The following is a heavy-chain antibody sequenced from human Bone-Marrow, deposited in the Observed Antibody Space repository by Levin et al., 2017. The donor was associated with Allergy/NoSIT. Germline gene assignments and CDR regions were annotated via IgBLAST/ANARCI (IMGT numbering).Heavy chain of an antibody. J-gene: IGHJ4*02. CDR3: ARGAYSYGSGSYYLDY. V-gene: IGHV4-31*03. Sequence: TASETLSLTCTVSGDSISSGGYYWSWIRQHPGKGLEWIGYIYHSGSTYYNPSLKGRVTISVATSKNEFSLKLRSVTAADTAVFYCARGAYSYGSGSYYLDYWGQGTLVTVSS. D-gene: IGHD3-10*01. CDR1: GDSISSGGYY. CDR2: IYHSGST.